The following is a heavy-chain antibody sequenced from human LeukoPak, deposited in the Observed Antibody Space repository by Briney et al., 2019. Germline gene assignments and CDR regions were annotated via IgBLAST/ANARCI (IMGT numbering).Heavy chain of an antibody. CDR3: ARHASDSSGFYNYYGMDV. Sequence: SETPSLTCTVSAGSISSSSYYWAWIRQPPGKGLEWIGSMCYSGSTNYNPSLKSRVTISADTSKNQFFLKVSSVTAADTAVYYCARHASDSSGFYNYYGMDVWGQGITVTVSS. CDR2: MCYSGST. D-gene: IGHD3-22*01. J-gene: IGHJ6*02. CDR1: AGSISSSSYY. V-gene: IGHV4-39*01.